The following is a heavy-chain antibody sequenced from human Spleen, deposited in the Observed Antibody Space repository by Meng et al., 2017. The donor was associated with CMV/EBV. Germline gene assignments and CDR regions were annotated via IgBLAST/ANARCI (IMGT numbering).Heavy chain of an antibody. J-gene: IGHJ4*02. Sequence: SGGTFSSDAISWVRQAPGQGLEWMGGIIPIFGTANYAQKFQGRVTITTDESTSTAYMELSSLRSEDTAVYYCARNTGRTGTQDFDYWGQGTLVTVSS. V-gene: IGHV1-69*05. CDR2: IIPIFGTA. CDR3: ARNTGRTGTQDFDY. CDR1: GGTFSSDA. D-gene: IGHD1-7*01.